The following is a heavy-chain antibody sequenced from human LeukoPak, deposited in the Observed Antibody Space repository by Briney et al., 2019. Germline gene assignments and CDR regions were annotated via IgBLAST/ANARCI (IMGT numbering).Heavy chain of an antibody. Sequence: LRLSCVASGFSFNNHEMNWVRQAPGKGLEWVSYISSGGGSIYYADSVKGRFTISRDNAKYSLYLQMNSLRGEDTAVYYCARISTNTWYNFDYWGQGTLVTVSS. CDR2: ISSGGGSI. D-gene: IGHD2-2*01. CDR3: ARISTNTWYNFDY. CDR1: GFSFNNHE. J-gene: IGHJ4*02. V-gene: IGHV3-48*03.